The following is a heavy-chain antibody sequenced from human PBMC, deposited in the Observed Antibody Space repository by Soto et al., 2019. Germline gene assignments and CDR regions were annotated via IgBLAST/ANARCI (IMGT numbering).Heavy chain of an antibody. Sequence: QVQLVESGGGVVQPGRSLRLSCAASGFTFSSYSMHWVRQAPGKGLEWVAVISYDGSDKYYADSVKGRFTISRDNSKNTLYLQMNSLRAEDTAVYYCAREAGVYGSGSDGMDVWGQGTTVTVSS. CDR3: AREAGVYGSGSDGMDV. CDR1: GFTFSSYS. D-gene: IGHD3-10*01. J-gene: IGHJ6*02. CDR2: ISYDGSDK. V-gene: IGHV3-30-3*01.